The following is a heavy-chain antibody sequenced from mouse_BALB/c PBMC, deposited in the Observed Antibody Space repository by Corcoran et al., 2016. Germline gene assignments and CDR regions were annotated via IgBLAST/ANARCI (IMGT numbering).Heavy chain of an antibody. V-gene: IGHV1-18*01. CDR2: INPYNGGT. J-gene: IGHJ2*01. CDR3: ERWVLYSLDY. CDR1: GYSFTSYT. Sequence: EVQLQQSGPELVKPGASMKISCKASGYSFTSYTINWVKQSHGKNLEWIGLINPYNGGTSYNQKFKGKATLTVDTSSSTAYMQLLRLTSEDSAVYYCERWVLYSLDYWGQGTTLTVSS.